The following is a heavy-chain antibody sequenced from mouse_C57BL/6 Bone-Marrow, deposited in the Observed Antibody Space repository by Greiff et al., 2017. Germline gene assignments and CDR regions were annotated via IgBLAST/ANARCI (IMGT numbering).Heavy chain of an antibody. CDR1: GFTFSSYA. V-gene: IGHV5-4*01. J-gene: IGHJ2*01. CDR2: ISDGGSYT. CDR3: ARDYYGNVPFGY. Sequence: EVQWVESGGGLVKPGGSLKLSCAASGFTFSSYAMSWVRQTPEKRLEWVATISDGGSYTYYPDNVKGRFTISRDNAKNNLYLQMSHLKSEDTAMYYCARDYYGNVPFGYWGQGTTLTVSS. D-gene: IGHD2-1*01.